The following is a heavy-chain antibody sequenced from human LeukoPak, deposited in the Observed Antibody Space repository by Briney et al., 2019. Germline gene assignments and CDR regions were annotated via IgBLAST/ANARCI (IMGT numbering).Heavy chain of an antibody. CDR1: GFTFSNYW. V-gene: IGHV3-7*01. D-gene: IGHD3-3*01. J-gene: IGHJ3*02. CDR3: ARDGDFWSAQGAFDI. Sequence: AGGSLRLSCAASGFTFSNYWMSWVRLAPGKGLEWVANIKKDGSGKFYVDSVKGRFTISRDNAKNSLYLQMNSLRAEDTAVYYCARDGDFWSAQGAFDIWGQGTMVTVSS. CDR2: IKKDGSGK.